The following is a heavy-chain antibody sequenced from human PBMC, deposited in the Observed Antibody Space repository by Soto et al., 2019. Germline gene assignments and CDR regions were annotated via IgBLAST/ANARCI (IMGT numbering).Heavy chain of an antibody. CDR1: GFTFTSSA. V-gene: IGHV1-58*02. Sequence: ASVKVSCKASGFTFTSSAMQWVRQARGQRLEWIGWIVVGSGNTNYAQKFQERVTITRDMSTSTAYMELSSLRSEDTAVYYCAAESIAAAGTAEYFQHWGQGTLVTVSS. CDR2: IVVGSGNT. J-gene: IGHJ1*01. CDR3: AAESIAAAGTAEYFQH. D-gene: IGHD6-13*01.